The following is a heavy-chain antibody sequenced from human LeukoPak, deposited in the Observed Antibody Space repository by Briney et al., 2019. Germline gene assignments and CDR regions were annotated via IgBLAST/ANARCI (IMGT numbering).Heavy chain of an antibody. Sequence: PSETLSLTCTVSGGFISSSSYYWGWIRQPPGKGLEWIGSIYYSGSTYYNPSLKSRVTISVDTSKNQFSLKLSSVTAADTAVYYCASGPRATVTAVLSWFDPWGQGTLVTVSS. J-gene: IGHJ5*02. CDR1: GGFISSSSYY. CDR2: IYYSGST. D-gene: IGHD4-17*01. V-gene: IGHV4-39*07. CDR3: ASGPRATVTAVLSWFDP.